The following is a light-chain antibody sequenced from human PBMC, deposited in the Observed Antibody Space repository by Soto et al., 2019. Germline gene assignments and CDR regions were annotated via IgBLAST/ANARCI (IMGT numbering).Light chain of an antibody. CDR1: QDVSNY. CDR2: AAS. V-gene: IGKV1-16*01. J-gene: IGKJ2*01. CDR3: QQYSSRPYT. Sequence: DIQITQSPSSLSTSIGARVTITCRASQDVSNYLAWFQQQPGKAPKSLIYAASSMRSGTPSRFSGSGSGTDFNLTINSLQAEDVATYYCQQYSSRPYTFGQGTQLEIK.